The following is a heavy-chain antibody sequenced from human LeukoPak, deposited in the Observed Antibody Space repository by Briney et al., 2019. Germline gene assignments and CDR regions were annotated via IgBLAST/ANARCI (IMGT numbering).Heavy chain of an antibody. CDR1: GFTFSDSG. V-gene: IGHV3-30*18. Sequence: GRSLRLSCAASGFTFSDSGMHWVRQAPGKGLEWVAIISFDGSRRFYADSVRGRFTVSRDNSKNTLFLQMDSLSADDTGVYYCAKEGTDYGDYPYFFDYWGRGTLVTVSS. CDR3: AKEGTDYGDYPYFFDY. J-gene: IGHJ4*02. CDR2: ISFDGSRR. D-gene: IGHD4-17*01.